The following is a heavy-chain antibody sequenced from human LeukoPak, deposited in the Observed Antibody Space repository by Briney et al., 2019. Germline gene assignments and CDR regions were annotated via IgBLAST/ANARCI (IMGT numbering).Heavy chain of an antibody. D-gene: IGHD3-10*01. CDR1: GFIFGDHA. Sequence: GGSLRLSCTASGFIFGDHAMSWVRQAPGKGLECVGFIRSKAYGGTTEYAASVKGRFTISRDDSKGNAYLQMNSLKTEDTAVYYCSRGPILLWLHNGMDVWGQGTTVTVSS. CDR3: SRGPILLWLHNGMDV. V-gene: IGHV3-49*04. CDR2: IRSKAYGGTT. J-gene: IGHJ6*02.